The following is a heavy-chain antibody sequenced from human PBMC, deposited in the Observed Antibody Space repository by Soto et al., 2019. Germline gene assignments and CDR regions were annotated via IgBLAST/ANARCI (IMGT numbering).Heavy chain of an antibody. J-gene: IGHJ6*02. CDR2: IYYSGRN. CDR1: CGPISSYY. CDR3: ARWGYCSSTSCYNRDYYEYGMDV. D-gene: IGHD2-2*02. V-gene: IGHV4-59*01. Sequence: SETLSLRWSVSCGPISSYYWSWIRQPPGRGLEXIGSIYYSGRNTCNPSLKGRVSISVATPKKQFSLKLSSVTAADTAVYYCARWGYCSSTSCYNRDYYEYGMDVWGQGTTVTVSS.